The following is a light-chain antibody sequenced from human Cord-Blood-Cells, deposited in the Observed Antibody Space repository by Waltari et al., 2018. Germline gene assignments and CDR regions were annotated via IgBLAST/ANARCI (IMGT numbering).Light chain of an antibody. CDR3: AAWDDSLNGRYV. CDR2: SNN. V-gene: IGLV1-44*01. J-gene: IGLJ1*01. Sequence: QSVLTQPPSASGTPGQRVTIPCSGSSPNIGSNTLNWYQQLPGTAPKLLIYSNNLRPSGVPDRFSGSKSGTSASLAISGLQSEDEADYYCAAWDDSLNGRYVFGTGTKVTVL. CDR1: SPNIGSNT.